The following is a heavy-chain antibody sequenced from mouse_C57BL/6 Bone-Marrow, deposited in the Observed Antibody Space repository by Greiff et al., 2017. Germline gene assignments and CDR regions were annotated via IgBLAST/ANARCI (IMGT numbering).Heavy chain of an antibody. Sequence: VQLQQPGAELVRPGSSVKLSCKASGYTFTSYWMDWVKQRPGQGLEWIGNIYPSDSETHYNQKFKDKATLTVDKSSSTAYMQLSSLTSEDSAVYYCARRGYGNYPHYFDYWGKGTTLTVSS. V-gene: IGHV1-61*01. CDR2: IYPSDSET. CDR1: GYTFTSYW. CDR3: ARRGYGNYPHYFDY. D-gene: IGHD2-1*01. J-gene: IGHJ2*01.